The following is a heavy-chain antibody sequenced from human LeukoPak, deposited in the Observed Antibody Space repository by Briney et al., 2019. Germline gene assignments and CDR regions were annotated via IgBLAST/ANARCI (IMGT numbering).Heavy chain of an antibody. J-gene: IGHJ5*02. Sequence: SETLFLTCTVSGGSISSYYWSWIRQPPGKGLEWIGYIYYSGSTNYNPSLKSRVTISVDTSKNQFSLKLSSVTAADTAVYYCARHRAAGYNWFDPWGQGTLVTVSS. D-gene: IGHD6-25*01. CDR1: GGSISSYY. V-gene: IGHV4-59*08. CDR3: ARHRAAGYNWFDP. CDR2: IYYSGST.